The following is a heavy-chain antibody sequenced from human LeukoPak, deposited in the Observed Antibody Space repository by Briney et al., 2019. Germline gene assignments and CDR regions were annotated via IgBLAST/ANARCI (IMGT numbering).Heavy chain of an antibody. D-gene: IGHD1-26*01. CDR3: ARQGAGGRAFDI. Sequence: SETLSLTCTVSGGSISSSSYYWGWIRQPPGKGLEWIGSIYYSGYTYYNPSLQSRVTISVDTSKNQFSLKLSSVTAADTAVYNCARQGAGGRAFDIWGQGTMVTVSS. CDR1: GGSISSSSYY. V-gene: IGHV4-39*01. CDR2: IYYSGYT. J-gene: IGHJ3*02.